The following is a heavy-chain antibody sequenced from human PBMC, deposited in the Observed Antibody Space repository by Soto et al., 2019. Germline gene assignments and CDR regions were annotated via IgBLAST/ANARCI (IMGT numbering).Heavy chain of an antibody. CDR3: VRASMPKAHFDS. CDR1: GGSIRGYY. Sequence: QMQLQESGPGLVKPSETLSLTCTVSGGSIRGYYWSWIRKSAGMGLAWIGPMNTSGSTNYNPSLTIRVTISLDMSKNHNSPKLTSVTAADTALYYCVRASMPKAHFDSWGQGTLVTVSS. J-gene: IGHJ4*02. D-gene: IGHD2-2*01. CDR2: MNTSGST. V-gene: IGHV4-4*07.